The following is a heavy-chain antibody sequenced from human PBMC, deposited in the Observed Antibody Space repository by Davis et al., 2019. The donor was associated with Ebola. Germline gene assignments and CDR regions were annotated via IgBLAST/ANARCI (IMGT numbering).Heavy chain of an antibody. CDR3: EGVDY. V-gene: IGHV3-30*02. CDR1: GFTFSDYG. J-gene: IGHJ4*02. Sequence: GESLKISCAASGFTFSDYGMHWVRQAPGKGLEWVAFIRYDGSNKYYADSVKGRFTISRDNSKNTLYLQMNSLRAEDTAVYYCEGVDYWGQGTLVTVSS. CDR2: IRYDGSNK.